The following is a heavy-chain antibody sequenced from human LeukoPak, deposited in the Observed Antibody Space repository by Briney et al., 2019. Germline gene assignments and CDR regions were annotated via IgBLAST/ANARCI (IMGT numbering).Heavy chain of an antibody. V-gene: IGHV4-59*08. Sequence: SETLSLTCTVSGGSISSYYWSWIRQPPGKGLEWIGYIYYSGSTNYNPSLKSRVTISVDTSKNRFSLKLSSVTAADTAVYYCARLSYSTRYYFDYWGQGTLVTVSS. J-gene: IGHJ4*02. D-gene: IGHD6-13*01. CDR3: ARLSYSTRYYFDY. CDR1: GGSISSYY. CDR2: IYYSGST.